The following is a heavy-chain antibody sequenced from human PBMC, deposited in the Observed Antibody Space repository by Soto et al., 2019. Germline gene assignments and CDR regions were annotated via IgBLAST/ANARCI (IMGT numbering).Heavy chain of an antibody. V-gene: IGHV3-23*01. J-gene: IGHJ3*02. Sequence: GGSLRLSCAASGFTFSSYAMSWVRQAPGKGLEWVSAISGSGGSTYYADSVKGRFTISRDNSKNTLYLQMNSLRAEDTAVYYGAKDKGSITMRVVVSYAFDIWGQGTMVTVSS. CDR3: AKDKGSITMRVVVSYAFDI. CDR1: GFTFSSYA. CDR2: ISGSGGST. D-gene: IGHD3-22*01.